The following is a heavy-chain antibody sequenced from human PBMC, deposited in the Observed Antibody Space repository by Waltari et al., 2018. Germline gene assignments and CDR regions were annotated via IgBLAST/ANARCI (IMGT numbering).Heavy chain of an antibody. CDR3: ARPRKASPVGDDSSGYTDYYMDV. Sequence: QVQLQESGPGLVKPSQTLSLTCTVSGGSISSGDYYWSWIRQPPGKGLEWIGYIYYSGSTYYNPSLKSRVTISVDTSKNQFSLKLSSVTAADTAVYYCARPRKASPVGDDSSGYTDYYMDVWGKGTTVTVSS. V-gene: IGHV4-30-4*08. J-gene: IGHJ6*03. CDR2: IYYSGST. D-gene: IGHD3-22*01. CDR1: GGSISSGDYY.